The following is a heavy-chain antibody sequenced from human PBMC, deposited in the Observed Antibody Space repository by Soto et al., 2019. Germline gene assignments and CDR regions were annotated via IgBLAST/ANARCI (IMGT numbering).Heavy chain of an antibody. J-gene: IGHJ4*02. CDR1: GFTFTSSA. CDR2: IVVGSGNT. D-gene: IGHD3-9*01. V-gene: IGHV1-58*01. Sequence: SVKVSCKASGFTFTSSAVQWVRQARGQRLEWIGWIVVGSGNTNYAQKFQERVTITRDVSTSTAYMELSSLRSEDTAVYYCAAGVSDILTGDYWGQGTLVTVSS. CDR3: AAGVSDILTGDY.